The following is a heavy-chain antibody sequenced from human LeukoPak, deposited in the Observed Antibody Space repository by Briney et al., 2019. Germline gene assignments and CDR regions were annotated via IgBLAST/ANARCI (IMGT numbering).Heavy chain of an antibody. CDR2: IYPGDSDT. Sequence: HGESLNISCKGSGYSFTSYWTGWVRQMPGKGLEWMGIIYPGDSDTRYSPSFQGQVTISADKSISTAYLQWSSLKASDTAMYYCARHGGGRETSDCSPFDYWGQGTLVTVSS. CDR3: ARHGGGRETSDCSPFDY. CDR1: GYSFTSYW. V-gene: IGHV5-51*01. J-gene: IGHJ4*02. D-gene: IGHD2-21*02.